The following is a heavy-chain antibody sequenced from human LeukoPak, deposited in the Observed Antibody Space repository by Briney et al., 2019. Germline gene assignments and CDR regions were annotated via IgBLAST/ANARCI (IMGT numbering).Heavy chain of an antibody. CDR3: TSWGDTTAEYFQR. V-gene: IGHV3-7*01. CDR1: GFTFNRCW. D-gene: IGHD2-21*02. J-gene: IGHJ1*01. CDR2: INPDGRDT. Sequence: GGSLSLSCVVSGFTFNRCWMDWVRQAPGKGLEWVAHINPDGRDTYYVDSVKGRFTISRDNAQNSMYLQMNSLRVEDTAVYYCTSWGDTTAEYFQRWGQGTLVTVSS.